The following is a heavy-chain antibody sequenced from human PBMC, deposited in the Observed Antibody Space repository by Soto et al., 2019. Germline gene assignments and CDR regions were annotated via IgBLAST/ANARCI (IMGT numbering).Heavy chain of an antibody. CDR1: GFTFSSYA. J-gene: IGHJ4*02. CDR2: ISGSGGST. D-gene: IGHD4-4*01. Sequence: LRLSCAASGFTFSSYAMSWVRQAPGKGLEWVSAISGSGGSTYYADSVKGRFTISRDNSKNTLYLQMNSLRAEDTAVYYCAKDHYSNYVGPLDYWGQGALVTVSS. V-gene: IGHV3-23*01. CDR3: AKDHYSNYVGPLDY.